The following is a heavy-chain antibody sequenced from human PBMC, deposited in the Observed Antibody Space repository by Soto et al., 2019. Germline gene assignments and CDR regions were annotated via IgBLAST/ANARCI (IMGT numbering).Heavy chain of an antibody. CDR3: ASTYEFWRCYYHTLRYYSNMAV. Sequence: SETLSLACTVSGGSISSYYWSWIRHPPGKGLEWIGYVYYSGSTNYNPSLKSRVTISVDTSKNEFSLKLSSVTAADTAVYYCASTYEFWRCYYHTLRYYSNMAVWRKGITVTV. J-gene: IGHJ6*03. D-gene: IGHD3-3*01. V-gene: IGHV4-59*08. CDR2: VYYSGST. CDR1: GGSISSYY.